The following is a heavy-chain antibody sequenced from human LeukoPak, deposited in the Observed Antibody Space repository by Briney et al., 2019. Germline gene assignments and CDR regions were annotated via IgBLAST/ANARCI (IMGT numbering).Heavy chain of an antibody. D-gene: IGHD4-17*01. CDR1: GYTFTSYD. CDR3: ARGNKDYGDYARGLSDY. J-gene: IGHJ4*02. V-gene: IGHV1-8*01. CDR2: MNPNSGNT. Sequence: ASVKVSCKASGYTFTSYDINWARQASGQGLEWMGWMNPNSGNTGYAQKFQGRVTMTRNTYITTAYMELSSLRSEDTAVYYCARGNKDYGDYARGLSDYWGQGTLVTVSS.